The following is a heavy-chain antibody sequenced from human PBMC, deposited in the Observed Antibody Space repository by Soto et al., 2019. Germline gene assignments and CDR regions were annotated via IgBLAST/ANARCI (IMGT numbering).Heavy chain of an antibody. D-gene: IGHD3-10*01. CDR3: VRSSYYYGSGSYAYIDC. CDR2: ISGSGGST. V-gene: IGHV3-23*01. CDR1: GFTFSSYA. Sequence: PGGSLRLSCAASGFTFSSYAMSWVPQAPGKGLEWVSAISGSGGSTYYADSVKGRFTISRDNSKNTLYLQMNSLRAEDTAVYYCVRSSYYYGSGSYAYIDCWGKGTLVTVSS. J-gene: IGHJ4*02.